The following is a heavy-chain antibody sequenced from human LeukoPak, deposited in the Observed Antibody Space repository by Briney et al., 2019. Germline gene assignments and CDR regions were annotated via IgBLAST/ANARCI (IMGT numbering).Heavy chain of an antibody. V-gene: IGHV7-4-1*02. D-gene: IGHD1-1*01. CDR2: INTNTGNP. J-gene: IGHJ6*02. CDR1: GYTFTSYA. CDR3: ARDGKGWNDGMDGLDV. Sequence: ASVKVSCKASGYTFTSYAMNWVRQAPGQGLEWMGWINTNTGNPTYAQGFTGRFVFSLDTSVSTAYLQISRLKAEDTAVYYCARDGKGWNDGMDGLDVWGPGTTVTVSS.